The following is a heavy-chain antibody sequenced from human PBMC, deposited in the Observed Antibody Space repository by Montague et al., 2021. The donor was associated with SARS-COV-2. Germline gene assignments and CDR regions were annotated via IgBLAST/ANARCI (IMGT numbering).Heavy chain of an antibody. Sequence: CAISGDSVSSNSAAWNWIRQSPSRGLEWLGRTYYRSKWYNDYAVSVKSRITINPDTSKNQFSLQLNPVTPEDTAVYYCARGGWGAPGTGRLFDYWGQGTLGPVSS. CDR1: GDSVSSNSAA. V-gene: IGHV6-1*01. CDR3: ARGGWGAPGTGRLFDY. D-gene: IGHD3-10*01. CDR2: TYYRSKWYN. J-gene: IGHJ4*02.